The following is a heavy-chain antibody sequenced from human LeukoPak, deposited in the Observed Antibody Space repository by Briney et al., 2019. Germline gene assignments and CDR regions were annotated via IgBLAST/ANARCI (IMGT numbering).Heavy chain of an antibody. CDR2: INPNSGGT. J-gene: IGHJ3*02. Sequence: ASVKVSCKASRYSFTDYFMHWVRQAPGQGLEWMGWINPNSGGTNYAQKFQGRVTMTRDTSISTAYMELSRLRSDDTAVYYCARVAGNAGLGAFDIWGQGTMVTVSS. D-gene: IGHD4-23*01. CDR1: RYSFTDYF. CDR3: ARVAGNAGLGAFDI. V-gene: IGHV1-2*02.